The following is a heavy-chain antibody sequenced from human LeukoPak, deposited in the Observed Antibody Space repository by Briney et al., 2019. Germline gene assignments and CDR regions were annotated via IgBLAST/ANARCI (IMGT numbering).Heavy chain of an antibody. Sequence: GGSLRLSCAASGFTFSDYYMSWIRQAPGKGLEWVSYISSSGSTIYYADSVKGRFTISRDNSKNTLYLQMNSLRAEDTAVYYCARVSIGGSYLYYYYYYMDVWGKGTTITISS. D-gene: IGHD1-26*01. J-gene: IGHJ6*03. CDR1: GFTFSDYY. V-gene: IGHV3-11*01. CDR2: ISSSGSTI. CDR3: ARVSIGGSYLYYYYYYMDV.